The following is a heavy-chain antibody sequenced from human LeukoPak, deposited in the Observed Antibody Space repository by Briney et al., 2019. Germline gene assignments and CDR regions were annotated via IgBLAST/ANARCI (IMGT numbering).Heavy chain of an antibody. CDR3: ARQFRDSSGYYSYYFDY. Sequence: GESLKISCKGSGYSFTTYWIGWVRQMPGRGLEWMGLFYPGDSDTRYSPSFQGQVTISADKSISTAYLQWSSLKASDTAMYYCARQFRDSSGYYSYYFDYWGQGTLVTVSS. CDR2: FYPGDSDT. V-gene: IGHV5-51*01. J-gene: IGHJ4*02. D-gene: IGHD3-22*01. CDR1: GYSFTTYW.